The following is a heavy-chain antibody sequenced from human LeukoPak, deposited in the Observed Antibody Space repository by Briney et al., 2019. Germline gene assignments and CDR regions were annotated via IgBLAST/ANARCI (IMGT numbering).Heavy chain of an antibody. CDR2: IYYSGST. CDR3: ASPRRWLGPPYNSGSYYSAFDI. CDR1: GGSISSSSYY. D-gene: IGHD1-26*01. V-gene: IGHV4-39*07. Sequence: PSETLSLTCTVSGGSISSSSYYWGWIRQPPGKGLEWIGSIYYSGSTYYNPSLKSRVTISVDTSKNQFSLKLSSVTAADTAVYYCASPRRWLGPPYNSGSYYSAFDIWGQGTMVTVSS. J-gene: IGHJ3*02.